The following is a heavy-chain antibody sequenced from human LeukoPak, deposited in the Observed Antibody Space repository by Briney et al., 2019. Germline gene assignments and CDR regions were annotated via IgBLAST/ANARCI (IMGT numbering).Heavy chain of an antibody. CDR3: ASYRDEQWLFDY. D-gene: IGHD6-19*01. Sequence: GGSLRLSCAASGFTFSSYEMNWVRQAPGKGLEWVSYISSSGSTIYYADSVKGRFTISRDNAKNSLYLQMNSLRVEDTAVYYCASYRDEQWLFDYWGQGTLVTVSS. J-gene: IGHJ4*02. CDR1: GFTFSSYE. CDR2: ISSSGSTI. V-gene: IGHV3-48*03.